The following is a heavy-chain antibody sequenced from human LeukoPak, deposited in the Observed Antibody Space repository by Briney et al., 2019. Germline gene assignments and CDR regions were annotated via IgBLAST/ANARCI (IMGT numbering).Heavy chain of an antibody. D-gene: IGHD3-10*01. Sequence: GGSLRLSCAASGFTFSTYAMSWVRQAPGKGLEWVSAISISGGSTYYAESVKGRFTISRDNSRNTLYLQMNSLRAEDTAVYYCASDYGPGTPQYSYYYGMDVWGQGSTVTVSS. V-gene: IGHV3-23*01. CDR3: ASDYGPGTPQYSYYYGMDV. CDR2: ISISGGST. CDR1: GFTFSTYA. J-gene: IGHJ6*02.